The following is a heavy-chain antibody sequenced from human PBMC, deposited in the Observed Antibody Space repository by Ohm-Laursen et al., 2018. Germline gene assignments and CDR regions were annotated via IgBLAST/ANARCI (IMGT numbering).Heavy chain of an antibody. Sequence: SLRLSCAASGFTFGSYWMSWVRQAPGKGLEWVSAISGSGGSTYYADSVKGRFTISRDNSKNTLYLQMNSLRAEDTAVYYCAKGLRYCSSTSCYGNFDYWGQGTLVTVSS. V-gene: IGHV3-23*01. D-gene: IGHD2-2*01. CDR1: GFTFGSYW. J-gene: IGHJ4*02. CDR3: AKGLRYCSSTSCYGNFDY. CDR2: ISGSGGST.